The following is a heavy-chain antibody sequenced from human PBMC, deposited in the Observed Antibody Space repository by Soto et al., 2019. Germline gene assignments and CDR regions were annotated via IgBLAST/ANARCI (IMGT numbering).Heavy chain of an antibody. CDR1: GVSINTNY. V-gene: IGHV4-4*09. Sequence: SETLSLTCTASGVSINTNYWSWLRQPPGKGLEWIGHIYNGGSTKYNPSLKSRVIISVDMSKNQVSLKLNYVTAADTAVYYCAQSTGWPGFDHWGQGALVTVSS. J-gene: IGHJ4*02. CDR2: IYNGGST. CDR3: AQSTGWPGFDH. D-gene: IGHD2-2*01.